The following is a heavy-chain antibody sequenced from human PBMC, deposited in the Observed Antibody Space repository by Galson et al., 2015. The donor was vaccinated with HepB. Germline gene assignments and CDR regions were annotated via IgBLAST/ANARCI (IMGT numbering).Heavy chain of an antibody. Sequence: SLRLSCAASGFTLTDYSMSWIRQAPGKGLDWVSYISSDGTTIYYADSVKGRFTISRDNAKNSLYLQMDSLRAEDTAIYYCARDRGKRHYDTSGFYDWGQGILVTVSS. D-gene: IGHD3-22*01. J-gene: IGHJ4*02. CDR3: ARDRGKRHYDTSGFYD. CDR1: GFTLTDYS. V-gene: IGHV3-11*01. CDR2: ISSDGTTI.